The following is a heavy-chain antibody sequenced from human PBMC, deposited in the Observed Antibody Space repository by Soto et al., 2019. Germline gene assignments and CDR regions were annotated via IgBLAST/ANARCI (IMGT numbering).Heavy chain of an antibody. Sequence: GGSLRLSCAASGFTFSTYDMSWVRQAPGKGLEWVSGISGSGGITGRGGSTFYTDSVKGRFTISRDNSKSTLSLQMNSLRAEDTAVYYCARGQSDYIWGSYRLGAFDIWGQGTMVTVSS. CDR2: ISGSGGITGRGGST. V-gene: IGHV3-23*01. J-gene: IGHJ3*02. CDR3: ARGQSDYIWGSYRLGAFDI. D-gene: IGHD3-16*02. CDR1: GFTFSTYD.